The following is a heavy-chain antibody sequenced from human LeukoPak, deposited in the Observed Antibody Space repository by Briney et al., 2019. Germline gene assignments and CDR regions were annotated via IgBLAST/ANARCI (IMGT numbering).Heavy chain of an antibody. CDR2: ISAYNGNT. Sequence: GASVKVSCKASGYTFTSYGISWVRQAPGQGLEWMGWISAYNGNTNYAQKVQGRVTMTTDTSTSTAYMELRSLRSDDTAVYYCAGVRKLRWYFDLWGRGTLVTVSS. CDR1: GYTFTSYG. V-gene: IGHV1-18*01. D-gene: IGHD1-26*01. J-gene: IGHJ2*01. CDR3: AGVRKLRWYFDL.